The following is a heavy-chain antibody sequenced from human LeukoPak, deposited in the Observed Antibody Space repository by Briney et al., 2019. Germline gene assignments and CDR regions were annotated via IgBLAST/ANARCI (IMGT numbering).Heavy chain of an antibody. D-gene: IGHD1-1*01. CDR1: GGTFSSYA. CDR2: IIPILGIA. J-gene: IGHJ4*02. CDR3: ARDRYDSPSDY. Sequence: SVKVSCKASGGTFSSYAISWVRQAPGQGLEWMGRIIPILGIANYAQKFQGRVTITADKSTSTAYMELSSLRSEDTAVYYCARDRYDSPSDYWGQGTLVTVSS. V-gene: IGHV1-69*04.